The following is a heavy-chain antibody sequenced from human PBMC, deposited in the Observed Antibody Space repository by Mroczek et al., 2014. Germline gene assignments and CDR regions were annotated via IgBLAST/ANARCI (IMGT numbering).Heavy chain of an antibody. CDR1: GGSFSGYY. CDR3: ASVLAPXELPQYFDY. J-gene: IGHJ4*02. CDR2: INHSGST. V-gene: IGHV4-34*01. Sequence: QVQLQQWGAGLLKPSETLSLTCAVYGGSFSGYYWSWIRQPPGKGLEWIGEINHSGSTNYNPSLKSRVTISVDTSKNQFSLKLSSVTAADTAVYYCASVLAPXELPQYFDYWGQGTPGHRLL. D-gene: IGHD1-26*01.